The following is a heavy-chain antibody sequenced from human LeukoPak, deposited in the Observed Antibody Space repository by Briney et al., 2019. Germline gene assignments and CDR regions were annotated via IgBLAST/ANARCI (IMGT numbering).Heavy chain of an antibody. J-gene: IGHJ4*02. CDR1: GFTFSSYG. Sequence: GRSLRLSCAASGFTFSSYGMHWVRQAPGKGLEWVAVISYDGSNKYYADSVKGRFTISRDNSKNTLYLQMNSLRAEDTAVYYCARDQPDYYDSSGYYSLFDYWGQGTLVTVSS. CDR3: ARDQPDYYDSSGYYSLFDY. D-gene: IGHD3-22*01. CDR2: ISYDGSNK. V-gene: IGHV3-30*03.